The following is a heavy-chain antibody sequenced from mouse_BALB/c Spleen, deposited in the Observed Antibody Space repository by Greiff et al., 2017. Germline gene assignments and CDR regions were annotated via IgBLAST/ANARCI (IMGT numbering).Heavy chain of an antibody. CDR2: INSNGGST. J-gene: IGHJ2*01. D-gene: IGHD1-1*01. Sequence: DVKLVESGGGLVQPGGSLKLSCAASGFTFSSYGMSWVRQTPDKRLELVATINSNGGSTYYPDSVKGRFTISRDNAKNTLYLQMSSLKSEDTAMYDCARGGYGSTLDYWGQGTTLTVSS. CDR3: ARGGYGSTLDY. V-gene: IGHV5-6-3*01. CDR1: GFTFSSYG.